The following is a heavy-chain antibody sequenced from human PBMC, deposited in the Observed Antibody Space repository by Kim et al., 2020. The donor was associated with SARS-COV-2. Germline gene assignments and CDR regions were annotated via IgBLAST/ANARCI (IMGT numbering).Heavy chain of an antibody. CDR1: GCTFSSYA. Sequence: SVKVSCKASGCTFSSYAISWVPQAPGQGLEWMGGIIPIFGTANYAQKFQGRVTITADESTSTAYMELSSLRSEDTAVYYFAGAIPFGGVIVIGYFDYWGQGTLVTVSS. D-gene: IGHD3-16*02. CDR2: IIPIFGTA. J-gene: IGHJ4*02. CDR3: AGAIPFGGVIVIGYFDY. V-gene: IGHV1-69*13.